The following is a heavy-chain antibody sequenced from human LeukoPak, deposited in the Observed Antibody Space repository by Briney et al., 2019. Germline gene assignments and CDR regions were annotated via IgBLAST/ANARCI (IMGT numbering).Heavy chain of an antibody. Sequence: PGGSLRLSCAASGFTFDDYGMSWVRQAPGKGLEWVSEIGASGGGPQYADSVKGRFTISRDNSKNTLYLKMNSLRAEDKAIYYCAKDGGRRDDYWGQGTLVTVSS. CDR1: GFTFDDYG. J-gene: IGHJ4*02. V-gene: IGHV3-23*01. CDR2: IGASGGGP. CDR3: AKDGGRRDDY. D-gene: IGHD1-26*01.